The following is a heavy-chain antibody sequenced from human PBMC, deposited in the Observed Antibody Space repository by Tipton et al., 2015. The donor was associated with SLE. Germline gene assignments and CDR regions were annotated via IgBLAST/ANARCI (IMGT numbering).Heavy chain of an antibody. J-gene: IGHJ4*02. CDR1: GFTFSNAW. Sequence: SLRLSCAASGFTFSNAWMSWVRQAPGKGLEWVGRIKSKTDGGTTDYAAPVKGRFTISRDDSKNTLYLQMNSLKTEDTAVYYCTTDSCSSTSCYREGDYWGQGTLVTVSS. CDR3: TTDSCSSTSCYREGDY. CDR2: IKSKTDGGTT. V-gene: IGHV3-15*01. D-gene: IGHD2-2*02.